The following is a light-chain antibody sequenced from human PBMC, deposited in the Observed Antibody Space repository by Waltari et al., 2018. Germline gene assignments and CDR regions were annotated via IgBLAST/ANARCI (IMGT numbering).Light chain of an antibody. CDR1: SSDVGSYNR. CDR2: EVS. Sequence: QSALTQPPSVSGSPGQSVTISCTGTSSDVGSYNRVSRYQQPPDTAPKLIIYEVSDRPSGVPDRFAGSKSANTALLTISGLQAEDEADYFCSSYTSSSTWVFGTGTKVTVL. J-gene: IGLJ1*01. V-gene: IGLV2-18*02. CDR3: SSYTSSSTWV.